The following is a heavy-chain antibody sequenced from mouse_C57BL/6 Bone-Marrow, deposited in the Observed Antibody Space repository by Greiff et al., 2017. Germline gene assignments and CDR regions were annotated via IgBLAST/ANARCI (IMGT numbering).Heavy chain of an antibody. D-gene: IGHD1-1*02. J-gene: IGHJ3*01. CDR2: IRSKSNNYAT. V-gene: IGHV10-1*01. CDR1: GFSFNTYA. CDR3: VGGGGSDGFAY. Sequence: VQLKESGGGLVQPKGSLKLSCAASGFSFNTYAMNWVRQAPGKGLEWVARIRSKSNNYATYYADSVKDRFTISRDDSESMLYLQMNNLKTEDTAMYCGVGGGGSDGFAYWGQGTLFTVSA.